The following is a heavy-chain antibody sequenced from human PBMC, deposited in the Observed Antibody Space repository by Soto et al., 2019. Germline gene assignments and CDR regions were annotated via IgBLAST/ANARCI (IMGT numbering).Heavy chain of an antibody. D-gene: IGHD3-22*01. CDR1: GDSISSSYW. J-gene: IGHJ5*02. CDR3: ARVVALRVGVITHNWFDP. Sequence: QVQLQESGPGLVKPSGTLSLTCAVSGDSISSSYWWTWVRQPPGKGLEWIGEIFHTGSINYNPSLESRVTISTDKSKNHFSLNLTSVTAADTAVYYCARVVALRVGVITHNWFDPWGQGTVVIVSS. V-gene: IGHV4-4*02. CDR2: IFHTGSI.